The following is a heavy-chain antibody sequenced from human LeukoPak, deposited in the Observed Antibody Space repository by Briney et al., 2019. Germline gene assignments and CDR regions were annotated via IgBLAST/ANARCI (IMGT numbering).Heavy chain of an antibody. Sequence: GGSLRLSCAASGFTFSSYEMNWVRQAPGKGLEWVSYISSSGTTIYYADSVEGRFTISRDNAKNSLYLQMNSLRAEDTAVYYCARPDGDYYYGSGSYFHYWGQGTLVTVSS. D-gene: IGHD3-10*01. CDR3: ARPDGDYYYGSGSYFHY. CDR1: GFTFSSYE. J-gene: IGHJ4*02. CDR2: ISSSGTTI. V-gene: IGHV3-48*03.